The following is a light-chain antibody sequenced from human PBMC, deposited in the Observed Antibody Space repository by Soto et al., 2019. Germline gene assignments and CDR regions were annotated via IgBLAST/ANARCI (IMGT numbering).Light chain of an antibody. CDR2: RAS. CDR3: QQYGSPLT. J-gene: IGKJ4*01. V-gene: IGKV3-20*01. Sequence: EIVWTQSPGTLSLSPGERATLSCRASQSVSSSYLAWYQQKPGQAPRLLIYRASSRATGIPDRFSGSGSGTDFTLTISRLEPEDFAVYYCQQYGSPLTFGGGTKVEIK. CDR1: QSVSSSY.